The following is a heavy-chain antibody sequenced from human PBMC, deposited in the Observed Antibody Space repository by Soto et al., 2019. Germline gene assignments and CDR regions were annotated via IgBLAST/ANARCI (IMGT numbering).Heavy chain of an antibody. CDR1: GDSITSNSYF. Sequence: PSETLSLTCTVSGDSITSNSYFWAWIRQPPGKGLEWIGSIYYSGATYHNPSLKSRVTISVDRSNNQFSLKLTSVTAADTAVYYCARHFSVDHFDYWGQGALVTVSS. D-gene: IGHD3-9*01. J-gene: IGHJ4*02. CDR3: ARHFSVDHFDY. CDR2: IYYSGAT. V-gene: IGHV4-39*01.